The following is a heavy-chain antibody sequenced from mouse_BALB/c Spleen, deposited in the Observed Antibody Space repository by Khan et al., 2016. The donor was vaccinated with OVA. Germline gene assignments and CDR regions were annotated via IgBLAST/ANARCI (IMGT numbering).Heavy chain of an antibody. Sequence: QVQLKQSGAELARPGASVKMSCKASGYTFTSYTIHWIKLRPGQGLEWIGYINPSNGYTNYNQKFKDMATLTADKSSTTAYMQLSSLTSDDSAVYNWVRDGAYYRNDGWFAYWGQGTLVTVSA. CDR3: VRDGAYYRNDGWFAY. J-gene: IGHJ3*01. CDR1: GYTFTSYT. CDR2: INPSNGYT. D-gene: IGHD2-14*01. V-gene: IGHV1-4*01.